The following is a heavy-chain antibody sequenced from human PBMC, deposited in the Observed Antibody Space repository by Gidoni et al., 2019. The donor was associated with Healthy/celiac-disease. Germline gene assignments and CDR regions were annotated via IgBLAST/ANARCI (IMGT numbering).Heavy chain of an antibody. V-gene: IGHV1-69*06. Sequence: QVQLGQSGAEVKKPGSSVKVSCKASGGTVSSYESSWVRQAPGQGLEWMGGIIPIFGTANYAQKFQGIVTITADKSTSTAYMELSSLRSEDTAFYYCARDRLHCSSPSCSLQLLYGMDVWGQGTTVTVSS. CDR1: GGTVSSYE. CDR2: IIPIFGTA. J-gene: IGHJ6*02. CDR3: ARDRLHCSSPSCSLQLLYGMDV. D-gene: IGHD2-2*01.